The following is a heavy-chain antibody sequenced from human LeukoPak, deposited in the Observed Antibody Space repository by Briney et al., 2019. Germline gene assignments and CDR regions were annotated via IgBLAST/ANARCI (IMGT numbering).Heavy chain of an antibody. Sequence: PGGSLRLSCVGSGFTFSNYGMSWVRQAPGKGLEWVSVISATGGTRYADSVKGRFTISRDNSKNTLHLQMNSLRAEDTAVYYCAKEEPPGVLDLWGQGTLITVSS. J-gene: IGHJ4*02. CDR2: ISATGGT. D-gene: IGHD3/OR15-3a*01. CDR3: AKEEPPGVLDL. V-gene: IGHV3-23*01. CDR1: GFTFSNYG.